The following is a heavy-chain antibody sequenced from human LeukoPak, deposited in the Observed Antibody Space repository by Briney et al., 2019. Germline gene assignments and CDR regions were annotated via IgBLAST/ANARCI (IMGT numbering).Heavy chain of an antibody. CDR2: IYTSGTI. J-gene: IGHJ5*02. D-gene: IGHD2-2*01. Sequence: PSETLSLTCTVSGGSISSYYWSWIRQPAGTALEWIGRIYTSGTITYNPSLKSRVTMSVDTSKNQFSLKLSSVTAADTAVYYCARRSTSCYADPWGQGTLVTVSS. CDR3: ARRSTSCYADP. CDR1: GGSISSYY. V-gene: IGHV4-4*07.